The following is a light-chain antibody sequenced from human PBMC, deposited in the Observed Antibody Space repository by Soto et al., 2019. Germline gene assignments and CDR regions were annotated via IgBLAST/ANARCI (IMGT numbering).Light chain of an antibody. J-gene: IGLJ2*01. CDR2: EVN. CDR3: SSYADTNNLV. V-gene: IGLV2-8*01. CDR1: SSDIGGYNF. Sequence: QSALTQPPSASGSPGQSVTISCTGTSSDIGGYNFVSWYQQHPGKAPKLMIDEVNKRPSGVPDRFSGSKSGNTASLTVSGLQAEDEADYYCSSYADTNNLVFGGGTKSPS.